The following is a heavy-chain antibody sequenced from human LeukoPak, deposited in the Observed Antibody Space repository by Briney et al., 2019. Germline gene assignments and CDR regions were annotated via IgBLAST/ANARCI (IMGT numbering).Heavy chain of an antibody. J-gene: IGHJ5*02. CDR2: ISYDRSNK. V-gene: IGHV3-30*01. CDR3: ARASGKYQLLSDWFDP. D-gene: IGHD2-2*01. Sequence: GGSLRLSCAASGFTFSSYAMHWVRQAPGKGLEWVAVISYDRSNKYYADSVKGRFTISRDNSKNTLYLQMNSLRAEDTAVYYCARASGKYQLLSDWFDPWGQGTLVTVSS. CDR1: GFTFSSYA.